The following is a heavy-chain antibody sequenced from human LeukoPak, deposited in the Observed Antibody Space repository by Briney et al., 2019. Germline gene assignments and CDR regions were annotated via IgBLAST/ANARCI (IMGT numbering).Heavy chain of an antibody. J-gene: IGHJ3*02. V-gene: IGHV1-24*01. Sequence: ASVKVSCKVSGYTLTELSMHWVRQAPGKGLEWMGGFDPEDGETIYAQKFQGRVTMTEDTSTDTAYMELSSLGSEDTAVYYCATDRVLLWFGDSPRAFDIWGQGTMVTVSS. CDR1: GYTLTELS. CDR3: ATDRVLLWFGDSPRAFDI. CDR2: FDPEDGET. D-gene: IGHD3-10*01.